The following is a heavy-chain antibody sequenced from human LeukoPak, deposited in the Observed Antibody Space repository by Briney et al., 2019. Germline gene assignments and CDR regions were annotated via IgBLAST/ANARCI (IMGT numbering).Heavy chain of an antibody. CDR1: GGSISSGGYY. Sequence: PSETLSLTCTVSGGSISSGGYYWSWIRQHPGKGLEWIGYIYYSGSTYHNPSLKSRVTISVDTSKNQFSLKLSSVTAADTAVYYCARARSWFGENSFDYWGQGTLVTVSS. CDR2: IYYSGST. CDR3: ARARSWFGENSFDY. V-gene: IGHV4-31*03. D-gene: IGHD3-10*01. J-gene: IGHJ4*02.